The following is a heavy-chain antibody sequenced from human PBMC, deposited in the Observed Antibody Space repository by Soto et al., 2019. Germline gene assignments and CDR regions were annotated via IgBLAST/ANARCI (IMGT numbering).Heavy chain of an antibody. CDR2: IIPIFGTA. D-gene: IGHD5-18*01. Sequence: ASVKVSCKASGGTFSSYAISWVRQAPGQGLEWMGGIIPIFGTANYAQKFQGRVTITADESTSTAYMELSSLRSEDTAVYYCARLGYSYGFNWFDPWGQGTLVTVSS. CDR3: ARLGYSYGFNWFDP. J-gene: IGHJ5*02. CDR1: GGTFSSYA. V-gene: IGHV1-69*13.